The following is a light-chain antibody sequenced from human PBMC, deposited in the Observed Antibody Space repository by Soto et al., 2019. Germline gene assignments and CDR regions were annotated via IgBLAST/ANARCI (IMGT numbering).Light chain of an antibody. V-gene: IGLV2-14*01. Sequence: QSALTQPASVSGSPGQSITISCTGTSSDVGGYNYVSWYQQHPGKAPKLMIYEVSNRPSGVSNRFSGSKSGNTASLTISGLQAEDEADYYCSSDTSSSTPPYVLGTGTKVTVL. CDR1: SSDVGGYNY. CDR3: SSDTSSSTPPYV. CDR2: EVS. J-gene: IGLJ1*01.